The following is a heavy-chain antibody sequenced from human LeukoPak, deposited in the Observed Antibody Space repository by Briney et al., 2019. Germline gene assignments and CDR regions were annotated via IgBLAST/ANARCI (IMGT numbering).Heavy chain of an antibody. CDR1: GYTFTSYG. Sequence: ASVKVSCKASGYTFTSYGISWVRQAPGQGLEWMGRIIPIFGIANYAQKFQGRVTITADKSTSTAYMELSSLRSEDTAVYYCARDDYGGIKPDYWGQGTLVTVSS. CDR3: ARDDYGGIKPDY. V-gene: IGHV1-69*04. D-gene: IGHD4-23*01. J-gene: IGHJ4*02. CDR2: IIPIFGIA.